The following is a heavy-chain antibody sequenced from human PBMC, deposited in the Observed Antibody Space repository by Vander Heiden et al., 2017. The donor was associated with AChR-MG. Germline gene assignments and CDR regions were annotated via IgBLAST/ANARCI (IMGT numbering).Heavy chain of an antibody. CDR1: GGSFSGYY. CDR2: INHSGST. CDR3: ARLKRGVGFDY. V-gene: IGHV4-34*01. J-gene: IGHJ4*02. Sequence: QVPLPQSGSGLLKPSETLSLTCPVYGGSFSGYYWTWIRQRPGKGLEWIGEINHSGSTNYTPSIKSRVTISVDTSKNQFSLKLSSVTAADTAVYYCARLKRGVGFDYWGQGTLVTVSS.